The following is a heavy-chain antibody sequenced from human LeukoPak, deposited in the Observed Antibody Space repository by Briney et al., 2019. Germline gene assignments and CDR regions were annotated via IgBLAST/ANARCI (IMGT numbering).Heavy chain of an antibody. D-gene: IGHD2/OR15-2a*01. V-gene: IGHV3-74*01. CDR1: GCTFSSYW. Sequence: GGSLRLSCAASGCTFSSYWMHWVRQDPGKGLVWVSRIKSDGTRTGYAGSVKGRFTISRDNAKNTLYLQMNSLRAEDTAVYYCARESDYLDVWGQGTTVTASS. CDR2: IKSDGTRT. CDR3: ARESDYLDV. J-gene: IGHJ6*02.